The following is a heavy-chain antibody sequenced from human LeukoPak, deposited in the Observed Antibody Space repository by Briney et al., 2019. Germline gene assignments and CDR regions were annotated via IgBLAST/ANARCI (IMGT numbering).Heavy chain of an antibody. J-gene: IGHJ5*02. Sequence: SETLSLTCTASGGSISSYYWSWIRQPPGKGLEWIGYIYYSGTTNYNPSLKSRATISVDTSKNQFSLKLSSVAAADTAVYYCARGCSSTSCYNNWFDPWGQGTLVTVSS. CDR3: ARGCSSTSCYNNWFDP. CDR2: IYYSGTT. CDR1: GGSISSYY. V-gene: IGHV4-59*01. D-gene: IGHD2-2*01.